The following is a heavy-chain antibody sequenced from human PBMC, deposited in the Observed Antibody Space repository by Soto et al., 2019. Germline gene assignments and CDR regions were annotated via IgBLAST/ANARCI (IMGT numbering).Heavy chain of an antibody. CDR2: IYYSGST. D-gene: IGHD3-10*01. CDR1: GGSFSDYY. Sequence: PSETLSLTCAVYGGSFSDYYWTWIRQPPGKGLEWIGYIYYSGSTYYNPSLKSRVTISVDTSKNQFSLKLSSVTAADTAVYYCARDQGVGYYGSGSYYNGYYYYGMDVWGQGTTVTVSS. J-gene: IGHJ6*02. CDR3: ARDQGVGYYGSGSYYNGYYYYGMDV. V-gene: IGHV4-30-4*08.